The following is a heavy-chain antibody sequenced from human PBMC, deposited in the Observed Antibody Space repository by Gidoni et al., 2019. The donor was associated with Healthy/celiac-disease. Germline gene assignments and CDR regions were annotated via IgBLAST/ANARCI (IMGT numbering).Heavy chain of an antibody. CDR1: GGTFSSYT. D-gene: IGHD3-10*01. CDR3: ARSGYGDAFDI. J-gene: IGHJ3*02. Sequence: QVQLVQSGAEVKKPGSSVKVSCKASGGTFSSYTISWVRQAPGQGLEWMGRIIPILGIANYAQKFQGRVTITADKSTSTAYMELSSLRSEDTAVYYCARSGYGDAFDIWGQGTMVTVSS. V-gene: IGHV1-69*02. CDR2: IIPILGIA.